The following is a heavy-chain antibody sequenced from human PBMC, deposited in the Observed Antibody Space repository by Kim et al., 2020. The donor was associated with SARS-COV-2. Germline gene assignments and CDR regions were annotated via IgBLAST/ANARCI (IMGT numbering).Heavy chain of an antibody. J-gene: IGHJ4*02. D-gene: IGHD3-9*01. Sequence: GRFTISRNNSKNALYLKMNSLRAEDTAVYYCASDYDILTGYYNSLGYLDYWGQGTLVTVSS. CDR3: ASDYDILTGYYNSLGYLDY. V-gene: IGHV3-30*07.